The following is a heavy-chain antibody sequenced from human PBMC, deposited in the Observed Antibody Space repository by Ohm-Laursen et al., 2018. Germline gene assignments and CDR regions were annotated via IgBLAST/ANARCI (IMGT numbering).Heavy chain of an antibody. Sequence: SETLSLTCTVSGASINSHHWSFIRQPPGQGLEWIAFVYYSGSAYYNPSLKSRVSMSVDTSNNQFSLQLRYVTAADTAVYYCASSGSPSRAWYSFDSWGQGTLVTVSS. V-gene: IGHV4-59*11. CDR1: GASINSHH. D-gene: IGHD6-13*01. CDR2: VYYSGSA. CDR3: ASSGSPSRAWYSFDS. J-gene: IGHJ4*02.